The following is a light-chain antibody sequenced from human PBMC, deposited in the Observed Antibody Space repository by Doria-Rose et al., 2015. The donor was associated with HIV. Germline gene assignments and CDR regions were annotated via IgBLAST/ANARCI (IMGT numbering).Light chain of an antibody. CDR1: QSFSSTY. CDR2: DGS. V-gene: IGKV3-20*01. J-gene: IGKJ1*01. Sequence: TQSPGTLSLSPGERATLSCRASQSFSSTYLAWYQQKPGQAPSLLIYDGSTRATGIPDRFSASGSGTDLTLTINRLEPEDFALYCCHQYGTSWTFGQGTKVEI. CDR3: HQYGTSWT.